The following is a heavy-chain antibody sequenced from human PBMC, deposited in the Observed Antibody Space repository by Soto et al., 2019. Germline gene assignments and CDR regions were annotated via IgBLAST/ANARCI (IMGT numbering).Heavy chain of an antibody. CDR2: INTANGNT. V-gene: IGHV1-18*01. Sequence: QVQLLQSGAEVKKPGASVKVSCKASGYTFTTYGISWVRQAPGQGLEWMGWINTANGNTNFAQNFQGRVTMTTDTSTTTAYMELRSLRSNDTAVYYCARDRKPYCAGDCYSYYFDYWGQGSLVTVSS. J-gene: IGHJ4*02. CDR3: ARDRKPYCAGDCYSYYFDY. D-gene: IGHD2-21*02. CDR1: GYTFTTYG.